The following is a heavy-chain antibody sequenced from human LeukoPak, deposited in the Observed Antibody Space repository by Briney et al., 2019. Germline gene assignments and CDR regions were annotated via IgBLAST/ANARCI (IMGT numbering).Heavy chain of an antibody. Sequence: GGSLRLSCAASGFTFSDHYLDWVRQAPVKGLEWVGRIKSKTDGGTTDYSAPVKDRFTISRDDSKNTLYLQMNSLKIEDTAVYYCAKEETAIVGGTLHWYFDLWGRGTLVTVSS. D-gene: IGHD1-26*01. J-gene: IGHJ2*01. CDR1: GFTFSDHY. CDR3: AKEETAIVGGTLHWYFDL. CDR2: IKSKTDGGTT. V-gene: IGHV3-15*01.